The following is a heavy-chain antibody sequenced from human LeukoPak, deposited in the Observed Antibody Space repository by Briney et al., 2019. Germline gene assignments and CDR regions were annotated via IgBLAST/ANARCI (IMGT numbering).Heavy chain of an antibody. CDR1: GFTFSSYG. Sequence: PGGSLRLSCAASGFTFSSYGMSWVRQAPGKGLEWIGEINHSGSTNYNPSLKSRVTISVDTSKNQFSLKLSSVTAADTAVYYCARNGVLWSLRYYFDYWGQGTLVTVSS. V-gene: IGHV4-34*01. J-gene: IGHJ4*02. D-gene: IGHD3-10*01. CDR3: ARNGVLWSLRYYFDY. CDR2: INHSGST.